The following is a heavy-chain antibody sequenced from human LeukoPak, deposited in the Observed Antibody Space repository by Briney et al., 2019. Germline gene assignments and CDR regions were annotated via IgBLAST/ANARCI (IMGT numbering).Heavy chain of an antibody. J-gene: IGHJ5*02. D-gene: IGHD3-10*01. Sequence: PSETLSLTCTVSSGSISSYYWSWIRQPAGKGLEWIARIYTSGSTNYNPSLKSRVTMSVDTSKNQFSLKLSSVTAADTAVYYCARDDYYGSGSSPRFDPWGQGTLVTVSS. CDR3: ARDDYYGSGSSPRFDP. CDR2: IYTSGST. V-gene: IGHV4-4*07. CDR1: SGSISSYY.